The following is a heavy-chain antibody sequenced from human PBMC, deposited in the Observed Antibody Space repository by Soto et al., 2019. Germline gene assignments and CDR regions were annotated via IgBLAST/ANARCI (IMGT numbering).Heavy chain of an antibody. V-gene: IGHV1-3*04. D-gene: IGHD6-13*01. CDR1: GYTFTSYA. CDR3: ARDPDPYSSSWSELDY. J-gene: IGHJ4*02. Sequence: VASVKVSCKASGYTFTSYAMHWVRQAPGQRLEWMGWISTYNGNTKYVQKFQERVTMTTDTSTSTTYMELRSLRSDDTAVYYCARDPDPYSSSWSELDYWGQGTLVTVSS. CDR2: ISTYNGNT.